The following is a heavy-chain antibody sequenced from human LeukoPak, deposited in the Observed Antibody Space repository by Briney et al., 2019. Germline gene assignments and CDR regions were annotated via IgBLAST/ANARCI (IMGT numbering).Heavy chain of an antibody. CDR2: INHSGST. D-gene: IGHD6-13*01. CDR3: ARQPRGIAAAVTGY. J-gene: IGHJ4*02. Sequence: PSETLSLTCAVYGGSFSGYYWSWIRQPPGKGLEWIGEINHSGSTNYNPSLKSRVTISVDTSKNQFSLKLSSVTAADTAVYYCARQPRGIAAAVTGYWGQGTLVTVSS. CDR1: GGSFSGYY. V-gene: IGHV4-34*01.